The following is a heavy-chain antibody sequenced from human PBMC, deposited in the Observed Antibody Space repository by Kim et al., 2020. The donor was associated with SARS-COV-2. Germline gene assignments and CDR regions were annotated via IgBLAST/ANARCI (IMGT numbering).Heavy chain of an antibody. CDR2: ISYDGSNK. CDR1: GFTFSSYG. V-gene: IGHV3-30*18. CDR3: AKEEGSGYSSGWTYHYYGMDV. J-gene: IGHJ6*04. Sequence: GGSLRLSCAASGFTFSSYGMHWVRQAPGKGLEWVAVISYDGSNKYYADSVEGRFTISRDNSKNTLYLQMNSLRAEDTAVYYCAKEEGSGYSSGWTYHYYGMDVWGEGTTVTASS. D-gene: IGHD6-19*01.